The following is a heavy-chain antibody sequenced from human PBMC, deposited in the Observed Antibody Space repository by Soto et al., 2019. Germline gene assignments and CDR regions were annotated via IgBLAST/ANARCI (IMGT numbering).Heavy chain of an antibody. V-gene: IGHV4-30-4*01. D-gene: IGHD2-21*02. CDR2: IYYSGST. Sequence: QVQLQESGPGLVKPSQTLSLTCTVSGGSISSGDYYWSWIRQPPGKGLEWIGYIYYSGSTYYNPSLKSRVTISVDTSKIQFSLKLSSVTAADTAVYYCARGLCGGDCFSDPWGQGTLVTVSS. CDR3: ARGLCGGDCFSDP. CDR1: GGSISSGDYY. J-gene: IGHJ5*02.